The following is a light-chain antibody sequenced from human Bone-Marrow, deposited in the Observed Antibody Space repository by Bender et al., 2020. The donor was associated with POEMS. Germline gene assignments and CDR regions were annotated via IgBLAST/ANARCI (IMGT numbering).Light chain of an antibody. Sequence: QSVLTQPPSASGTPGQRVTISCSGSSSNIGTNPVNWYQQLPGTAPKLLIYINNQRPSGVPDRFSGSKSGETASLTISGLQTEDEADYYCSAYTRSSTLVFGGGTKLTVL. J-gene: IGLJ3*02. CDR1: SSNIGTNP. CDR3: SAYTRSSTLV. CDR2: INN. V-gene: IGLV1-44*01.